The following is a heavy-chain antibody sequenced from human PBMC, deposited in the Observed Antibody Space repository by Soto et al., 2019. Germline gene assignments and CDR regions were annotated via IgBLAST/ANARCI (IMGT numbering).Heavy chain of an antibody. D-gene: IGHD3-22*01. CDR1: GFTFSTCT. V-gene: IGHV3-64D*06. J-gene: IGHJ4*02. CDR2: FSSNGGST. Sequence: PGGSLRLSCSVSGFTFSTCTMYWVRQAPGKGLEYVSAFSSNGGSTYYADSVKGRFTISRDNSKNTLYLQMSSLRAEDTAVYYCVKGGSYITMMADYWGQGT. CDR3: VKGGSYITMMADY.